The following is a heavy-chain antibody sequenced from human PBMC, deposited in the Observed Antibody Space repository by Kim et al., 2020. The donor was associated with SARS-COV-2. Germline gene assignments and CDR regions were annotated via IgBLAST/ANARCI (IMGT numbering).Heavy chain of an antibody. V-gene: IGHV3-30*18. Sequence: GGSLRLSCAASGFTFSSYGMHWVCQAPGKGLEWVAVISYDGSNKYYADSVKGRFTISRDNSKNTLYLQMNSLRAEDTAVYYCAKDRLGVDYYYYGMDVWGQGTTVTVSS. J-gene: IGHJ6*02. CDR1: GFTFSSYG. D-gene: IGHD3-16*01. CDR3: AKDRLGVDYYYYGMDV. CDR2: ISYDGSNK.